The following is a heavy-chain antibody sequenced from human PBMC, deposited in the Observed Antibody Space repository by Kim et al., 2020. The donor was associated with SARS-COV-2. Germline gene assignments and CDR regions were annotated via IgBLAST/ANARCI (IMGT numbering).Heavy chain of an antibody. D-gene: IGHD5-18*01. CDR2: ISYDGSNK. J-gene: IGHJ4*02. V-gene: IGHV3-30*04. Sequence: LSLTCAASGFTFSSYAMHWVRQAPGKGLEWVAVISYDGSNKYYADSVKGRFTISRDNSKNTLYLQMNSLRAEDTAVYYCAREAAEIQLWSIDYWGQGTLVTVSS. CDR3: AREAAEIQLWSIDY. CDR1: GFTFSSYA.